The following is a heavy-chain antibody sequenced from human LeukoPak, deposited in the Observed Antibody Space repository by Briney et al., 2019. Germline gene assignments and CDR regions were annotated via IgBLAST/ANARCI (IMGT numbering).Heavy chain of an antibody. CDR2: IDPSDSYT. J-gene: IGHJ4*02. Sequence: GASLQISSKGSGYSFTSYWISWVRPMPGKGLEWMGRIDPSDSYTNYSPSFQGHVTISADKSISTAYLQWSSLKASDTAMYYCARRVGSGYDFDYWGQGTLVTVSS. CDR1: GYSFTSYW. D-gene: IGHD5-12*01. CDR3: ARRVGSGYDFDY. V-gene: IGHV5-10-1*01.